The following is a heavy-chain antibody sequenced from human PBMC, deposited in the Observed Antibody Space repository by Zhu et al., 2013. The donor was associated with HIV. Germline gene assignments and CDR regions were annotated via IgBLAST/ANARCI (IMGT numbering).Heavy chain of an antibody. CDR2: IIPIFGTA. J-gene: IGHJ3*02. CDR3: ARDLRARSSPPGAFDI. Sequence: QVQLVQSGAEVKKPGSSVKVSCKASGGTFSSYAISWVRQAPGQGLEWMGGIIPIFGTANYAQKFQGRVTITADKSTSTAYMELSSLRSEDTAVYYCARDLRARSSPPGAFDIWGQGTMVTVSS. V-gene: IGHV1-69*06. D-gene: IGHD6-13*01. CDR1: GGTFSSYA.